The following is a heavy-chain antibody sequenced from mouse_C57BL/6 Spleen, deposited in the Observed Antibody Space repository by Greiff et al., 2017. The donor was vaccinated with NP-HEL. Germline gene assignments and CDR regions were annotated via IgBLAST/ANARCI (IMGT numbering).Heavy chain of an antibody. CDR3: AREPFDY. V-gene: IGHV1-82*01. CDR2: IYPGDGDT. Sequence: QVQLQQSGPELVKPGASVKISCKASGYAFSSSWMNWVKQRPGKGLEWIGRIYPGDGDTNYNGKFKGKATLTADKSSSTAYMQLSSLTSEDSAVYFCAREPFDYWGQGTTLTVSS. J-gene: IGHJ2*01. CDR1: GYAFSSSW.